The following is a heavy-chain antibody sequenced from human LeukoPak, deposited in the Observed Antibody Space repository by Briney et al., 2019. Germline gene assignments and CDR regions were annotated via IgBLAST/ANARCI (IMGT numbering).Heavy chain of an antibody. J-gene: IGHJ1*01. D-gene: IGHD6-6*01. CDR3: AREVKPIAARRYFQH. V-gene: IGHV1-69*05. CDR2: FIPIFGTA. CDR1: GGTFSDYA. Sequence: SVKVSCKASGGTFSDYAISWVRQAPGQGLEWMGGFIPIFGTANYAQKFQGRVTMTRDTSISTAYMELSRLRSDDTAVYYCAREVKPIAARRYFQHWGQGTLVTVSS.